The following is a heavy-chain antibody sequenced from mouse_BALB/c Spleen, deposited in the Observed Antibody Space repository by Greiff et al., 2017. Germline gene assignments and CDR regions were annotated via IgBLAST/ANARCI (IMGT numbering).Heavy chain of an antibody. D-gene: IGHD1-1*01. V-gene: IGHV1-9*01. J-gene: IGHJ3*01. CDR1: GYTFSSYW. Sequence: VKLQQSGAELMKPGASVKISCKATGYTFSSYWIEWVKQRPGHGLEWIGEILPGSGSTNYNEKFKGKATFTADTSSNTAYMQLSSLTSEDSAVYYCARRELLFAYWGQGTLVTVSA. CDR2: ILPGSGST. CDR3: ARRELLFAY.